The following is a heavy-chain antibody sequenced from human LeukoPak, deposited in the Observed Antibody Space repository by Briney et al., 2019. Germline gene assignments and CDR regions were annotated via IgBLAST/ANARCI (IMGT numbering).Heavy chain of an antibody. V-gene: IGHV4-34*01. CDR3: ARSSIGQLDDYFDY. CDR1: GGSFSGYY. CDR2: INHSGST. Sequence: SETLSLTCAVYGGSFSGYYWSWIRQPPGKGLEWIGEINHSGSTNYNPSLKSRVTISVDTSKNQFSLKLSSVTAADTAVYYCARSSIGQLDDYFDYWGQGTLVTVSS. D-gene: IGHD6-13*01. J-gene: IGHJ4*02.